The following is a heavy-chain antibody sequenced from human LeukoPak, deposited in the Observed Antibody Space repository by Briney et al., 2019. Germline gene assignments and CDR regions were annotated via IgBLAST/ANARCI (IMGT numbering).Heavy chain of an antibody. D-gene: IGHD6-13*01. Sequence: ASVKVSCKASGYTFTGYYMHWVRQAPGQGLEWMGRINPNSGGTNYAQKFQGRVTMTRDTSISTAYMELSRLRSDDTAVYYCARAGGGSYSSSWYPYYYYGMDVWGQGTTVTVSS. CDR2: INPNSGGT. V-gene: IGHV1-2*06. CDR3: ARAGGGSYSSSWYPYYYYGMDV. J-gene: IGHJ6*02. CDR1: GYTFTGYY.